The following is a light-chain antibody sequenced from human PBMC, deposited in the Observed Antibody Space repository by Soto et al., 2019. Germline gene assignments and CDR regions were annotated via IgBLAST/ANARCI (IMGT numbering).Light chain of an antibody. J-gene: IGKJ1*01. CDR3: QQYGSSRT. V-gene: IGKV3-20*01. CDR2: DAS. Sequence: EIVLTQSPGALSLSPGERATLSCRASQSVSSSYLAWYQQKPGQAPRLLIYDASSRATGIPDRFSGSGSGTDFTLTISRLEPEDFAVYYCQQYGSSRTLGQGTKVDI. CDR1: QSVSSSY.